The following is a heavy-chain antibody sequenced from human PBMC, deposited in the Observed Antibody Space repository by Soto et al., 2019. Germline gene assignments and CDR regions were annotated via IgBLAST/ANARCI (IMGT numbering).Heavy chain of an antibody. CDR2: ITHSGST. J-gene: IGHJ4*02. CDR3: ARDWMK. V-gene: IGHV4-34*02. CDR1: GGSFSGYY. Sequence: QVQLQQWGAGLLKPSETLSLTCGVYGGSFSGYYWTWIRQPPGKGLEWIGEITHSGSTNYNPSLQRLVRISIDTSLTHVSLQLTSVTDADAAVYYCARDWMKWGQGTLVTVSS. D-gene: IGHD2-2*03.